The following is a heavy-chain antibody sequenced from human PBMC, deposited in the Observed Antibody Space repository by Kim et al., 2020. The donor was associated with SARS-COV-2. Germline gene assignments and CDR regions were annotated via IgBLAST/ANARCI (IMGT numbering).Heavy chain of an antibody. V-gene: IGHV4-39*01. CDR2: IYYSGST. CDR1: GGSISSSGYY. CDR3: ARLRKRELLGGRGFYY. D-gene: IGHD1-26*01. J-gene: IGHJ6*01. Sequence: SETLSHTCTVSGGSISSSGYYWGWIRQPPGKGLEWIGSIYYSGSTYYNPSLKSRVTMSVDTSKNEFSLKLSSVTAADTAVYYCARLRKRELLGGRGFYY.